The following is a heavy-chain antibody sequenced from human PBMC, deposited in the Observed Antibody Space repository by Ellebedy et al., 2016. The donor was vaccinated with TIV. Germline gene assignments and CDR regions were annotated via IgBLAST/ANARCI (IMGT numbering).Heavy chain of an antibody. Sequence: PETLSLTCNVSGGSIRSIGHYWGWIRQPPGKGLEWIGSSYNSGSPFYSRSLKSRITISVDTSKSQLSLKLSSVTAADTAVDYCSISIYDILTGEGGLDYWGQGILVTVSS. D-gene: IGHD3-9*01. V-gene: IGHV4-39*07. CDR1: GGSIRSIGHY. CDR3: SISIYDILTGEGGLDY. J-gene: IGHJ4*02. CDR2: SYNSGSP.